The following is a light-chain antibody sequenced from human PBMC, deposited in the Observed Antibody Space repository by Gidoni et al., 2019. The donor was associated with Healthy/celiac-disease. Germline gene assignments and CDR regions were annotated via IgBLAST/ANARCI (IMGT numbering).Light chain of an antibody. CDR1: QSISSW. CDR3: QQYNSYWET. CDR2: KAS. Sequence: DIQMTQSPSTLSASVGDRVTITCRASQSISSWLAWYQPKPGKAPKLLIYKASSLESGVPSRFSGSGAGTEFTLTISSLQPDDFATYYCQQYNSYWETFGQGTKVEIK. V-gene: IGKV1-5*03. J-gene: IGKJ1*01.